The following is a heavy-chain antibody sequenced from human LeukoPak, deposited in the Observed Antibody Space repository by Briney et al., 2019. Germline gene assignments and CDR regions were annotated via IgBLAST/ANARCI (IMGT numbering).Heavy chain of an antibody. Sequence: ASVKVSCKASGYTFTSYAMNWVRQAPGQGLEWMGWINTNTGNPTYAQGFTGRFVFSLDTSVSTAYLQISSLKAEDTAVYYCAREPYGSRFSAFDIWGQGTMVTVSS. J-gene: IGHJ3*02. V-gene: IGHV7-4-1*02. CDR1: GYTFTSYA. CDR2: INTNTGNP. D-gene: IGHD2-2*01. CDR3: AREPYGSRFSAFDI.